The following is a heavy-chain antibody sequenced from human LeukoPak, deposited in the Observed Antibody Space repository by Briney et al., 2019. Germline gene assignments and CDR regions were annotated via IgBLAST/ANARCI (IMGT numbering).Heavy chain of an antibody. V-gene: IGHV3-21*01. CDR2: ITRSSNYI. J-gene: IGHJ4*02. D-gene: IGHD3-16*02. CDR1: GFTFSSYS. CDR3: ASFYVWGSYRSDY. Sequence: GGSLRLSCVASGFTFSSYSMNWVRQAPGKGLEWVSSITRSSNYIYYADSVKGRFTISRDNAKNSLYLQMNSLRAEDTAVYYCASFYVWGSYRSDYWGQGTLVTVSS.